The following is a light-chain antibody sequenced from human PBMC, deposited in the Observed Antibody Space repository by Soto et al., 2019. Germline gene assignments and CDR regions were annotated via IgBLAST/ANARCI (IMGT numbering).Light chain of an antibody. CDR2: WAA. J-gene: IGKJ1*01. Sequence: DIVMTQSPDSLAVSLGERATINCKSSQSVLYSSNNKNYLAWYQQKPGQPPKLLIYWAATRESGVPDRFRGSGSGTDFTLTISSRPAEDVADYYCQQYFLPWTFGQGTKVEIK. CDR3: QQYFLPWT. V-gene: IGKV4-1*01. CDR1: QSVLYSSNNKNY.